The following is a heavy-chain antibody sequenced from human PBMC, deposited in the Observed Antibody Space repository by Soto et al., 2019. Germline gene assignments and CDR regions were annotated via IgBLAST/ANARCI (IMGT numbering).Heavy chain of an antibody. Sequence: ASVKVSCKASGYTFTAYYMHWVRQAPGQGLEWMGWINPNSGGTNYAQKFQGWVTLTRDTSISTAYMELGRLRSDDTAVYYCARDYYGSGTYYNVGYYYMDVWGKGTTVTVS. D-gene: IGHD3-10*01. CDR1: GYTFTAYY. CDR3: ARDYYGSGTYYNVGYYYMDV. CDR2: INPNSGGT. J-gene: IGHJ6*03. V-gene: IGHV1-2*04.